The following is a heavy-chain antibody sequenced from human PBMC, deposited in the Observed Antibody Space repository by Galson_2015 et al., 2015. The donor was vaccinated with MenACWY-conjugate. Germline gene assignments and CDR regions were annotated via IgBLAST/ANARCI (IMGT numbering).Heavy chain of an antibody. J-gene: IGHJ1*01. CDR3: TRRLQWQAFFQN. CDR1: RGSITGTGSY. V-gene: IGHV4-39*02. Sequence: ATLSLTCHVSRGSITGTGSYWRWIRPPPGKGLDWIGSVHYSGSSYYNPSLRSRVTMSGDSYRHRLSLSMNSVNAADTAVYFCTRRLQWQAFFQNWGPGTLVTVSS. CDR2: VHYSGSS. D-gene: IGHD6-19*01.